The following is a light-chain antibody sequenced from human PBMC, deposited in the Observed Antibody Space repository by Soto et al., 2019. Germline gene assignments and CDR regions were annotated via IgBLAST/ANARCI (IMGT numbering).Light chain of an antibody. Sequence: EIVLTQSPGTLSLSPGERATLSCRASQSVSNSYLAWYQQKPGQAPRLLIYVASSRATGIQDRFSGSGSGTDFTLTISRLEPEDFAVYYCQQYGSSPPITFGQGTRLEIK. V-gene: IGKV3-20*01. CDR1: QSVSNSY. J-gene: IGKJ5*01. CDR2: VAS. CDR3: QQYGSSPPIT.